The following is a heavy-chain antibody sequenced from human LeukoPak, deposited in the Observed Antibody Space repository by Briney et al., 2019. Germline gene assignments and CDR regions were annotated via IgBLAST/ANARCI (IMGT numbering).Heavy chain of an antibody. Sequence: PGESLQISCQGSGSSFTSYWIGWVRQLPGKGLEWMGIIYPGDSDTRYSPSFQGQVTISADKSISTAYLQWSSLKASDTAMYYCARRNSSSWLLFDYWGQGTLVTVSS. CDR2: IYPGDSDT. CDR3: ARRNSSSWLLFDY. J-gene: IGHJ4*02. D-gene: IGHD6-13*01. V-gene: IGHV5-51*01. CDR1: GSSFTSYW.